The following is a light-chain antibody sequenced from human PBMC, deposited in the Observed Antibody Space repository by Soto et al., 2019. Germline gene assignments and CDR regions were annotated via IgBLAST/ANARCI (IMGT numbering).Light chain of an antibody. Sequence: DLVMTQSPLSLPVIPGEPASISCRSSQSLLYSNRYNYLDWYLQKPGQSAQLLIYLGSNRASGVPDRFSGSGSGTDFTLKISRVEAEYVGVYYCMQALHTPGTFGQGTKLEIK. J-gene: IGKJ2*01. CDR3: MQALHTPGT. V-gene: IGKV2-28*01. CDR1: QSLLYSNRYNY. CDR2: LGS.